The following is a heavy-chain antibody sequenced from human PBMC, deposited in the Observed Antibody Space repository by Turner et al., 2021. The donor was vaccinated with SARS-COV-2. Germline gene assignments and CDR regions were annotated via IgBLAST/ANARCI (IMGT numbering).Heavy chain of an antibody. D-gene: IGHD3-22*01. CDR1: GGSVSSGRYY. CDR2: IHYGGGS. CDR3: ASSLDYYDSSGPEGWFDP. J-gene: IGHJ5*02. Sequence: QVQLQESGPGLVKPSETLSLTCTVPGGSVSSGRYYWSWIRQPPGKGLEWIGYIHYGGGSNTNPSLRSRVTISAHTSKNQFSLNLSSVTAADTAVYYCASSLDYYDSSGPEGWFDPWGQGILVTVSS. V-gene: IGHV4-61*01.